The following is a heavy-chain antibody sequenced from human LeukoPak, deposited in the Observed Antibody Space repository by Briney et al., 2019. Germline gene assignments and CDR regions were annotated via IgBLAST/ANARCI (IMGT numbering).Heavy chain of an antibody. V-gene: IGHV3-7*03. CDR3: AKVPPAIAAAGTYVH. CDR2: IQDNGNEK. D-gene: IGHD6-13*01. J-gene: IGHJ4*02. Sequence: GGSLRLSCATSGFTFSDYWMTWVRQAPGKGLEWVANIQDNGNEKNYVDSVKGRFTISRDNSKNTLYLQMNSLRAEDTAVYYCAKVPPAIAAAGTYVHWGQGTLVTVSS. CDR1: GFTFSDYW.